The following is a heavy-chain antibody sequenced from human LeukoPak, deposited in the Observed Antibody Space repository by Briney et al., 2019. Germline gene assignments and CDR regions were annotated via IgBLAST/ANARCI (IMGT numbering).Heavy chain of an antibody. V-gene: IGHV5-51*01. CDR2: IYPGDSDT. D-gene: IGHD1-20*01. CDR3: ARRVSLSGTADWFDP. Sequence: GESLMTCSKGSGYSITSYWIGWARQMPGKGLEWMGIIYPGDSDTRYSPSFQGQVTISADKSISTAYLQWSSLKASDTAMYYCARRVSLSGTADWFDPWGQGTLVTVSS. J-gene: IGHJ5*02. CDR1: GYSITSYW.